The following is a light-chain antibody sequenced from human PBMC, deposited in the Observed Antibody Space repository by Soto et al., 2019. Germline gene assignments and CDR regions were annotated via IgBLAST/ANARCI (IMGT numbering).Light chain of an antibody. Sequence: QSVLTQPPSVSGAPGQRVTISCTESSSNIGAGYDVHWYQQLPGTAPKLLIYGNSNRPSGVPDRFAGSKSGTSASLAITGLQAEDEADYYCQSYDCRLSAGVFGGGTKLTDL. CDR1: SSNIGAGYD. V-gene: IGLV1-40*01. CDR2: GNS. J-gene: IGLJ3*02. CDR3: QSYDCRLSAGV.